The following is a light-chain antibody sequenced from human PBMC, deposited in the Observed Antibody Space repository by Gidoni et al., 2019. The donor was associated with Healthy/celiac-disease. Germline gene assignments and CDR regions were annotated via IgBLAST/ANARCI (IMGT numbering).Light chain of an antibody. V-gene: IGKV3-11*01. CDR2: DAS. Sequence: EIVLTQSPATLSLSPGERATLSCRASQSVSSYLAWYQQKPGQAPRLLIYDASNRATGITARFSGSGSGTDFTLTISSLEPEDFAGYYCQQRSNWLTFXPXTKVDIK. CDR1: QSVSSY. CDR3: QQRSNWLT. J-gene: IGKJ3*01.